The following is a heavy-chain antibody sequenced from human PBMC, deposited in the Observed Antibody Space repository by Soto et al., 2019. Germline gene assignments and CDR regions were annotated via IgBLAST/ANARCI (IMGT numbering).Heavy chain of an antibody. Sequence: SETLSLTCAVYGGSISGYYWSWIRQPPGKGLEWIGEINHYNPSLKSRVTISVDTSKNQFSLKLNSVTAADTAVYYCARAWGRDGFDYWGQGTLVTVSS. CDR1: GGSISGYY. CDR2: IN. D-gene: IGHD3-16*01. J-gene: IGHJ4*02. CDR3: ARAWGRDGFDY. V-gene: IGHV4-34*01.